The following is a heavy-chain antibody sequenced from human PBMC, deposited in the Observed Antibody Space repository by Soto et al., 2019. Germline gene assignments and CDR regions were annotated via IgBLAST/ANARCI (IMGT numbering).Heavy chain of an antibody. Sequence: GGSLRLSCAASGFTFDDYAMHWVRQAPGKGLEWVSGISWNSGSIGYADSVKGRFTISRDNAKNSLYLQMNSLRAEDTALYYCAKTPMAVAVPDAFDIWGQGTMVTVSS. CDR3: AKTPMAVAVPDAFDI. CDR2: ISWNSGSI. D-gene: IGHD6-19*01. CDR1: GFTFDDYA. V-gene: IGHV3-9*01. J-gene: IGHJ3*02.